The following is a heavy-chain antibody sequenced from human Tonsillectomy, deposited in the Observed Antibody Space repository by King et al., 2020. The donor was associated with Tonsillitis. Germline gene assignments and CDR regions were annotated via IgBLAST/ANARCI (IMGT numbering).Heavy chain of an antibody. Sequence: VQLQESGPGLVKPSETLSLTCTVSGGSVSSGSYYWSWIRQPPGKGLEWIGYIYYSGSTNYNPSLKSRVTISVDTSKNQFSLKLSSVTAADTAVYYCARGPNNDILTGYFDYWGQGTLVTVSS. D-gene: IGHD3-9*01. J-gene: IGHJ4*02. CDR1: GGSVSSGSYY. V-gene: IGHV4-61*01. CDR3: ARGPNNDILTGYFDY. CDR2: IYYSGST.